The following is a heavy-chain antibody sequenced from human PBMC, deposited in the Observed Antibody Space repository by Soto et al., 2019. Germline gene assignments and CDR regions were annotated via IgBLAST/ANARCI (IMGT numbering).Heavy chain of an antibody. CDR1: GGTFHSYA. CDR3: ARGESRTQD. D-gene: IGHD1-26*01. V-gene: IGHV1-69*12. CDR2: IIPISGTT. J-gene: IGHJ4*02. Sequence: QVQLVQSGAEVKKPGSSVKVSCRASGGTFHSYAISWVRQAPGQGLEWMGGIIPISGTTRYAQKFLGRVTITVDETKTATYMEVNSLRSEDTAGYYCARGESRTQDWGQGTLVTVSS.